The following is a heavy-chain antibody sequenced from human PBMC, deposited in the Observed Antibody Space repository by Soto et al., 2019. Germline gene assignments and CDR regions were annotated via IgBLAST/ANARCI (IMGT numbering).Heavy chain of an antibody. J-gene: IGHJ5*02. D-gene: IGHD3-10*01. CDR3: AALVLLWFGELFAPEGVIDP. CDR1: GGSISSSSYY. Sequence: SETLSLTCTVSGGSISSSSYYWGWIRQPPGKGLEWIGSIYYSGSTYYNPSLKSRVTICVDTSKNQFSLKLSSVTAADTAVYYCAALVLLWFGELFAPEGVIDPWGQGTLVTVSS. V-gene: IGHV4-39*01. CDR2: IYYSGST.